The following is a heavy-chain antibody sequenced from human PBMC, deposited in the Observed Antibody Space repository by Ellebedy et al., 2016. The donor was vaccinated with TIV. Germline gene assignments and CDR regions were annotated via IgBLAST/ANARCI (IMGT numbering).Heavy chain of an antibody. Sequence: SLKISXVTSGFSFDAYTMHWVRQRPGKGLEWVSSIGWDGGPLEYADSVKGRFTISRDNANNSLFLQMNSLRPEDTALYYCAVLVGATNVDYWGQGTLVTVSS. D-gene: IGHD1-26*01. CDR2: IGWDGGPL. CDR3: AVLVGATNVDY. CDR1: GFSFDAYT. J-gene: IGHJ4*02. V-gene: IGHV3-9*01.